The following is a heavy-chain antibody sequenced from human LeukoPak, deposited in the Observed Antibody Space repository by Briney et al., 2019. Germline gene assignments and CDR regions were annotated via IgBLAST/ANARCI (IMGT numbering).Heavy chain of an antibody. CDR3: VRDLFRSERAGLNDY. D-gene: IGHD3-16*01. J-gene: IGHJ4*02. Sequence: AGGSLRLSCAVSGFTVSSNCMSWARQAPGKGLEWVSVIYRGGSTYYADSVKGRFTISRDNSKNTVYLQLNTLRAEDTAVYHCVRDLFRSERAGLNDYWGQGTLVTVSS. CDR1: GFTVSSNC. V-gene: IGHV3-53*01. CDR2: IYRGGST.